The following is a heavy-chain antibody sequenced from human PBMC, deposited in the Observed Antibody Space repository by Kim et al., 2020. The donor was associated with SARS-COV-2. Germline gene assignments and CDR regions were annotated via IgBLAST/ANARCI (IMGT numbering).Heavy chain of an antibody. D-gene: IGHD3-16*02. CDR3: TTGPTRLGELSLGTWYFDY. CDR1: GFTFSNAW. V-gene: IGHV3-15*01. Sequence: GGSLRLSCAASGFTFSNAWMSWVRQAPGKGLEWVGRIKSKTDGGTTDYAAPVKGRFTISRDDSKNTLYLQMNSLKTEDTAVYYCTTGPTRLGELSLGTWYFDYWGQGTLVTVSS. CDR2: IKSKTDGGTT. J-gene: IGHJ4*02.